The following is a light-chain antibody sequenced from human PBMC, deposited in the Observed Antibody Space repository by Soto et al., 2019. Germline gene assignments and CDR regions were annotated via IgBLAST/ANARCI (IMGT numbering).Light chain of an antibody. J-gene: IGKJ1*01. CDR1: QSISDW. CDR2: RAS. V-gene: IGKV1-5*03. Sequence: DIQMTQSPSTLSASVGDRVTITCRASQSISDWLAWYQQKPGKGPTLLIYRASNLENGVPSRFSGGGFGTEFSLTISSLQPDDFATYYCQQYSNYWTFGQGTKVEIK. CDR3: QQYSNYWT.